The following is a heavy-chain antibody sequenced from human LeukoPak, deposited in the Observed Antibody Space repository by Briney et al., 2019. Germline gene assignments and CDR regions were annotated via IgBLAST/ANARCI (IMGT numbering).Heavy chain of an antibody. CDR2: INAFDGNT. J-gene: IGHJ5*02. V-gene: IGHV1-18*01. Sequence: ASVKVSCKASGYTFISYGISWVRQAPGQGLEWMGWINAFDGNTNYAQKFQDRVTLTTDTSTSTAYMELRSLRSDDTAVYYCARWPGGLSGTYYEPSSNWFDPWGQGVLVTVSS. CDR3: ARWPGGLSGTYYEPSSNWFDP. D-gene: IGHD3-10*01. CDR1: GYTFISYG.